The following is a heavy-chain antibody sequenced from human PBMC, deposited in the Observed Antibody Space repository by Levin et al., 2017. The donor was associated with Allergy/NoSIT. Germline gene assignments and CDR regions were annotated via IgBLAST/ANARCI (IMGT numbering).Heavy chain of an antibody. CDR2: ISSSSSTI. D-gene: IGHD6-19*01. CDR3: ARDDTFSSSGWGDYYYMDV. V-gene: IGHV3-48*01. CDR1: GFTFSSYS. J-gene: IGHJ6*03. Sequence: PGGSLRLSCAASGFTFSSYSMNWVRQAPGKGLEWVSYISSSSSTIYYADSVKGRFTISRDNAKNSLYLQMNSLRAEDTAVYYCARDDTFSSSGWGDYYYMDVWGKGTTVTVSS.